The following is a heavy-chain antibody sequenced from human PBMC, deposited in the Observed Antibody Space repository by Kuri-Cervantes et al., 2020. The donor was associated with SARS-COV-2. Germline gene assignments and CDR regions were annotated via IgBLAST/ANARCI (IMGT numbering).Heavy chain of an antibody. J-gene: IGHJ1*01. V-gene: IGHV1-69*13. CDR2: IIPIFGTA. CDR1: GGTFSSYA. CDR3: ATSQGDFGVVITEYFQH. Sequence: SVKVSCKASGGTFSSYAISWVRQAPGQGLEWMGGIIPIFGTANYAQKFQGRVTITADESTSTAYMELSSLRSEDTAVYYCATSQGDFGVVITEYFQHWGQGTLVTVSS. D-gene: IGHD3-3*01.